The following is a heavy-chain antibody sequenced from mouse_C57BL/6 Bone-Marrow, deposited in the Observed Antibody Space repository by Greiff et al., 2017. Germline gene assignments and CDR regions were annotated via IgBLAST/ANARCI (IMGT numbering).Heavy chain of an antibody. D-gene: IGHD1-1*01. CDR2: INPSNGGT. V-gene: IGHV1-53*01. CDR1: GYTFTSYW. Sequence: QVQLQQPGTELVKPGASVKLSCKASGYTFTSYWMHWVKQRPGQGLEWIGNINPSNGGTNYNEKFKCKATLTVDKSSSTAYMQLSSLTSEDSAVYYCAREDYYGSRGWYFDVWGTGTTVTVSS. J-gene: IGHJ1*03. CDR3: AREDYYGSRGWYFDV.